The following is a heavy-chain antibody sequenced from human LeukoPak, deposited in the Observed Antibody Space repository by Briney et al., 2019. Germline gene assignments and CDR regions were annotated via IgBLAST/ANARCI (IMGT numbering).Heavy chain of an antibody. J-gene: IGHJ4*02. CDR3: ARDRSGYYDILNPLDY. V-gene: IGHV1-69*04. CDR2: IIPILGIA. Sequence: ASVTVSCKASGGTFSSYAISWVRQAPGQGLEWMGRIIPILGIANYAQKFQGRVTITADKSTTTAYMELSSLRSEDTAVYYCARDRSGYYDILNPLDYWGQGTLVTVSS. D-gene: IGHD3-9*01. CDR1: GGTFSSYA.